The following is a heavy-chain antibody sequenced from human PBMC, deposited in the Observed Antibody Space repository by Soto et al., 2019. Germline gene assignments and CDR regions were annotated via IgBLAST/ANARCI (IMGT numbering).Heavy chain of an antibody. CDR2: IFSNDEK. V-gene: IGHV2-26*01. CDR1: GFSLSNARMG. D-gene: IGHD3-22*01. Sequence: QVTLKESGPVLVKPTETLTLTCTVSGFSLSNARMGVSWIRQPPGKALEWLAHIFSNDEKSYSTSLKSRLTTTQTXXNXQXXINITNMDPVDTATYHCARMVHYYDSSGSPLGFDYWGQGTLVTVSS. CDR3: ARMVHYYDSSGSPLGFDY. J-gene: IGHJ4*02.